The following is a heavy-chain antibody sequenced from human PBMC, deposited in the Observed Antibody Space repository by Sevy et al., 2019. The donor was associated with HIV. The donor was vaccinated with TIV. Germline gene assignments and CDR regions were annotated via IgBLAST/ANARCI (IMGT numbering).Heavy chain of an antibody. Sequence: SETLSLTCTVSGNSISSYYWSWIRQPAGKGLEWIGRIYTSGSTNYNPSPKSRVTMSIDTSKNQFSLKLRSVTAADSAVYYCARDGIKYGDYLNWFDPWGQGTLVTVS. CDR1: GNSISSYY. V-gene: IGHV4-4*07. CDR2: IYTSGST. D-gene: IGHD4-17*01. J-gene: IGHJ5*02. CDR3: ARDGIKYGDYLNWFDP.